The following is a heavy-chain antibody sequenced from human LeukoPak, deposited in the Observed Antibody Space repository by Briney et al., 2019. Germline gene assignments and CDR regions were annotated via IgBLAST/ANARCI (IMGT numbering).Heavy chain of an antibody. D-gene: IGHD3-3*01. CDR1: ALILSSYA. V-gene: IGHV3-23*01. CDR2: ISGSVAST. J-gene: IGHJ4*02. CDR3: AKAHTPYYDFWSGYYPFDY. Sequence: GGSLRPSSAASALILSSYAMSWVRPAPGRGLEWVSAISGSVASTYYTDSGTGRFTISRDKSKNTLYLHMDSLRAEDTAVYYCAKAHTPYYDFWSGYYPFDYWGQGTLVTVSS.